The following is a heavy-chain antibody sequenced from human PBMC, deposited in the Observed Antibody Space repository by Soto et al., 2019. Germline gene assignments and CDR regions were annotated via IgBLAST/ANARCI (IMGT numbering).Heavy chain of an antibody. Sequence: SQTLSLTCAISGDSVSSNSAAWNWIRQSPSRGLEWLGRTYYRSKWYNDYAVSVKSRITINPDTSKNQFSLQLNSVTPEDTAVYYCARDEIVVVPAAKDYYYYYGMDVWGQGTTVTVYS. J-gene: IGHJ6*02. D-gene: IGHD2-2*01. CDR2: TYYRSKWYN. CDR3: ARDEIVVVPAAKDYYYYYGMDV. V-gene: IGHV6-1*01. CDR1: GDSVSSNSAA.